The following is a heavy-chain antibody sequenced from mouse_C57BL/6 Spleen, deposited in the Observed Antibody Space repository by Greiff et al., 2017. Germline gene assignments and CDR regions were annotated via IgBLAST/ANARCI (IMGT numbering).Heavy chain of an antibody. Sequence: VKLVESGPELVKPGASVKISCKASGYAFRSSWMNWVKPRPGKGLEWIGRIYPGDGDTNSNGKFKGKAPLTADKSSSTAYLHLSSLTSEDYAVYCCARGGDTVVASDWYFDVWGTGTTVTVSS. J-gene: IGHJ1*03. CDR1: GYAFRSSW. V-gene: IGHV1-82*01. D-gene: IGHD1-1*01. CDR2: IYPGDGDT. CDR3: ARGGDTVVASDWYFDV.